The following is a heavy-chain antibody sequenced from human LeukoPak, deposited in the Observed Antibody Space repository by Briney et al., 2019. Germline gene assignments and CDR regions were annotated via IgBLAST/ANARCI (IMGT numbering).Heavy chain of an antibody. CDR3: AGEKDWSSVGYDAFDI. J-gene: IGHJ3*02. Sequence: GASVKVSCKVSGYTFTNYGISWVRQAPGQGLEWMGWISTYNGNTKYAQKLQGRVTMTTDTSTSTAYVELRSLRSDDTAVYYCAGEKDWSSVGYDAFDIWGQGTMVTVSS. D-gene: IGHD2-15*01. CDR1: GYTFTNYG. CDR2: ISTYNGNT. V-gene: IGHV1-18*01.